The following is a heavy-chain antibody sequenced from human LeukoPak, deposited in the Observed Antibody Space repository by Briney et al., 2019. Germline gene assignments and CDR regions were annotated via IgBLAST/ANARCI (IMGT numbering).Heavy chain of an antibody. CDR3: ASWPGAWYGKDY. V-gene: IGHV3-53*01. D-gene: IGHD6-19*01. CDR2: IYGGGST. CDR1: GLTFSKYS. J-gene: IGHJ4*02. Sequence: GGSLRLSCAASGLTFSKYSMTWVRQAPGKGLEWVSVIYGGGSTYYADSVKGRFTISRDNSQNTLYLQMNSLRAEDTAVYYCASWPGAWYGKDYWGQGTLVTVSS.